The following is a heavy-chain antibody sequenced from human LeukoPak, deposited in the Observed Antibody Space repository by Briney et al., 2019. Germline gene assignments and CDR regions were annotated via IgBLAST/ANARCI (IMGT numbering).Heavy chain of an antibody. CDR2: MNPNSGNT. CDR3: ARARCGSGSWDCAFDI. D-gene: IGHD3-22*01. CDR1: GYTFTSYD. V-gene: IGHV1-8*01. Sequence: ASVKVSCKASGYTFTSYDINWVRLAHPQGHEWMWWMNPNSGNTGYAQKFQGRVTMTRNTSISTAYMELSSLRSEDTAVYYCARARCGSGSWDCAFDIWGQGTMVTVSS. J-gene: IGHJ3*02.